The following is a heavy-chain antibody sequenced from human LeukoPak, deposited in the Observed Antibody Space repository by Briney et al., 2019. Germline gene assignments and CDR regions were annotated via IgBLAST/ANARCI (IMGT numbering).Heavy chain of an antibody. CDR1: GGSFSGYY. J-gene: IGHJ4*02. D-gene: IGHD3-22*01. Sequence: SETLSLTCAVYGGSFSGYYWSWIRQPPGKGLEWIGEINHSGSTHYNPSLKSRDTISVDTSKNQCSLKLGSVTAADTAVYYCARGDSSGYRYWGQGTLVTVSS. CDR3: ARGDSSGYRY. V-gene: IGHV4-34*01. CDR2: INHSGST.